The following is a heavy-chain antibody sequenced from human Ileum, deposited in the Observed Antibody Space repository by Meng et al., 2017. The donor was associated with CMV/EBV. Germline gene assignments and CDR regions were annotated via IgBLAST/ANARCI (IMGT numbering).Heavy chain of an antibody. CDR3: ARLAAGINWFDP. V-gene: IGHV4-31*03. Sequence: CTVSGRCMTSGGYYWSWIRQHPGKGLEWIGYIYHSGNTYYNPSLKSRVSISIDTSKNQFSLNLTSVTAADTAVYYCARLAAGINWFDPWGQGTLVTVSS. CDR1: GRCMTSGGYY. CDR2: IYHSGNT. J-gene: IGHJ5*02. D-gene: IGHD6-19*01.